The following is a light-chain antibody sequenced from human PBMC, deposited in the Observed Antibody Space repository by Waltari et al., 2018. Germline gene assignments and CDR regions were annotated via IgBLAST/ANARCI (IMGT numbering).Light chain of an antibody. CDR1: QNILSSSDNKNY. CDR2: WAS. Sequence: PDSVAVSLGERATIHCRSSQNILSSSDNKNYLVWYQQKPGQPPKLLISWASTRESGVPDRFSGSGSGTDFTLTISSLQAEDVAVYYCQQCYHLPSFGGGTRVEIK. J-gene: IGKJ4*01. CDR3: QQCYHLPS. V-gene: IGKV4-1*01.